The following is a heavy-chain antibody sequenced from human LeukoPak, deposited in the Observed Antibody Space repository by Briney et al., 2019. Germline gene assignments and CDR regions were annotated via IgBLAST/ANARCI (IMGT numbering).Heavy chain of an antibody. CDR3: AKPITTVSYYYGMDV. J-gene: IGHJ6*02. CDR1: GFTFSSYA. V-gene: IGHV3-23*01. CDR2: ISGSGGSA. Sequence: GGSLRLSCAASGFTFSSYAMSWVRQAPGKGLEWVSAISGSGGSAYYADSVKGRFTISRDNSKNTLYLQMNSLRAEDTAVYYCAKPITTVSYYYGMDVWGQGTTVTVSS. D-gene: IGHD4-17*01.